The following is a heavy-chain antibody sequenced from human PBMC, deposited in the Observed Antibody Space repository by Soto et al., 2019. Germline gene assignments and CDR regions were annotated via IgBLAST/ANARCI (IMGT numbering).Heavy chain of an antibody. CDR2: IKQDGSEK. V-gene: IGHV3-7*01. Sequence: GGSLRLSCAASGFTFSSYWMSWVRQAPGKGLEWVANIKQDGSEKYYVDSVKGRFTISRDNAKNSLYLQMNSLRAEDTAVYYCARVGFLEWLSPSTGYGMDVWGQGTTVTVSS. CDR1: GFTFSSYW. D-gene: IGHD3-3*01. CDR3: ARVGFLEWLSPSTGYGMDV. J-gene: IGHJ6*02.